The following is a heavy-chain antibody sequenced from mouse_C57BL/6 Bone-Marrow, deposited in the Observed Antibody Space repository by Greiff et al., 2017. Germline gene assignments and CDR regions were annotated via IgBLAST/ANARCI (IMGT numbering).Heavy chain of an antibody. J-gene: IGHJ1*03. Sequence: VQLQQSGPELVKPGASVKISCKASGYTFTDYYINWVKQRPGQGLEWIGWIFPGSGSTYYNEKFKGKATLTVGKSSSTAYMLLSSLTSEDSAVYFCARPDITTVPYWYFDVWGTGTTVTVSS. CDR3: ARPDITTVPYWYFDV. CDR1: GYTFTDYY. D-gene: IGHD1-1*01. V-gene: IGHV1-75*01. CDR2: IFPGSGST.